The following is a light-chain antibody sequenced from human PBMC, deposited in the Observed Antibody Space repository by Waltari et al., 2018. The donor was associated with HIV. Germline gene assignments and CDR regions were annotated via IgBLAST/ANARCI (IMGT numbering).Light chain of an antibody. J-gene: IGLJ2*01. CDR1: ALSSHF. CDR3: QSGHNSDSI. CDR2: KDT. Sequence: SYELTQAPSVSVSPGQTATITCSGAALSSHFVFWYQQTSGQAPRMMIFKDTERPSGIPARFSASTSGSTSTLTISGVQAEDEADYYCQSGHNSDSIFGGGTKLTVL. V-gene: IGLV3-25*03.